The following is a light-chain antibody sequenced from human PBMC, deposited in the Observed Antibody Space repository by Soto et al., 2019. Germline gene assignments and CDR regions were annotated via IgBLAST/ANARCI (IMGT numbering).Light chain of an antibody. CDR3: SSYTSSSTLV. Sequence: QSALTQPASVSGSPGQSITISCTGTSSDVGGYNYVSWYQQHPGKAPKLMIYEVSHRPSGVSNRFSGSKSGNTASLTISGLRAEDEADYYCSSYTSSSTLVFGGGTKLTVL. V-gene: IGLV2-14*01. J-gene: IGLJ3*02. CDR1: SSDVGGYNY. CDR2: EVS.